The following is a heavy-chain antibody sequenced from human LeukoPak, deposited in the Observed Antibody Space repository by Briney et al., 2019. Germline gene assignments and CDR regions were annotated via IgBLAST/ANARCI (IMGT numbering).Heavy chain of an antibody. Sequence: GGSLRLSCAASGFTFSSYAMSWVRQAPGKGLEWVSAISGSGGSTYYADSVKGRFTISRDNSKNTLYLQMNSLRAEDTAVYYCARHGEYSSTPGDYWGQGTLVTVSS. CDR1: GFTFSSYA. J-gene: IGHJ4*02. CDR3: ARHGEYSSTPGDY. D-gene: IGHD6-6*01. V-gene: IGHV3-23*01. CDR2: ISGSGGST.